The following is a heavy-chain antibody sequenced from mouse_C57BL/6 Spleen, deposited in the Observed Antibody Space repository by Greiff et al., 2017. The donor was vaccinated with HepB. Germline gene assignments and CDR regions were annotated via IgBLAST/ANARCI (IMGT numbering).Heavy chain of an antibody. J-gene: IGHJ3*01. Sequence: VQLQQSGAELVKPGASVKMSCKASGYTFTSYWITWVKQRPGQGLEWIGDIYPGSGSTNYNEKFKSKATLTVDTSSSTAYMQLSSLTSEDSAVYYCARHGSSYLAWFAYWGQGTLVTVSA. CDR3: ARHGSSYLAWFAY. CDR2: IYPGSGST. D-gene: IGHD1-1*01. V-gene: IGHV1-55*01. CDR1: GYTFTSYW.